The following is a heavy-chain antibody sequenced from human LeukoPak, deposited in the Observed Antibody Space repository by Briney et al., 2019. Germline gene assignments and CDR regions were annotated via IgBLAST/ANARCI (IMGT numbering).Heavy chain of an antibody. D-gene: IGHD6-13*01. J-gene: IGHJ4*02. Sequence: SETLSLTCTVSGGSISSYYWSWIRQPAGKGLEWIGRIYTSGSTNYNPSLKSRVTMSVDTSKNQFSLKLSSVTAADTAVYYCARVTGYMVEDYFDYWGQGTLVTVSS. CDR2: IYTSGST. V-gene: IGHV4-4*07. CDR1: GGSISSYY. CDR3: ARVTGYMVEDYFDY.